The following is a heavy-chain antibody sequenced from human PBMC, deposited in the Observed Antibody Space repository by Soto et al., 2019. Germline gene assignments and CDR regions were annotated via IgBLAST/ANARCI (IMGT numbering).Heavy chain of an antibody. D-gene: IGHD3-22*01. CDR3: ARVTDYFDTIGYSREYFQH. CDR1: VYTFTGAA. V-gene: IGHV1-3*01. Sequence: SVKVSCKASVYTFTGAAMHLVRQAAGQSPEWMGWINARNGNTKYSHKFHVRVTITRDISASTVYMEVSRPRSEDTAVYFCARVTDYFDTIGYSREYFQHWGQGTPVTVSS. J-gene: IGHJ1*01. CDR2: INARNGNT.